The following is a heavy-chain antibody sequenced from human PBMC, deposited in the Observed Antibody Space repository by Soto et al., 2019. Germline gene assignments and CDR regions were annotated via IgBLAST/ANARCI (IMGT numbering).Heavy chain of an antibody. CDR1: GYSFTSYW. V-gene: IGHV5-51*01. J-gene: IGHJ3*02. CDR3: AGHRSLGDSFDI. Sequence: GESLKISCKGSGYSFTSYWIGWVRQMPGKGLEWMGIIYPGDSDTRYRPSFQGLVTISAAKSISTAYLQCSSLKASDTAMYCCAGHRSLGDSFDIWGQGTMVTVSS. D-gene: IGHD6-13*01. CDR2: IYPGDSDT.